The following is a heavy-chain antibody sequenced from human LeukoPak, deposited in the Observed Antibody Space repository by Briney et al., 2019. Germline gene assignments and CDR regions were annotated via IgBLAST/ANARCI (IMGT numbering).Heavy chain of an antibody. CDR1: GYTFTSSF. V-gene: IGHV1-46*01. CDR2: INPSGGTT. Sequence: ASVKVSCKASGYTFTSSFIHWVRQAPGQRLEWMGIINPSGGTTTYAKKFQDRVTITRDTSASTAYMELSSLRSEDTAVYYCARDGAARKPRAFDYWGQGTLVTVSS. CDR3: ARDGAARKPRAFDY. D-gene: IGHD1-26*01. J-gene: IGHJ4*02.